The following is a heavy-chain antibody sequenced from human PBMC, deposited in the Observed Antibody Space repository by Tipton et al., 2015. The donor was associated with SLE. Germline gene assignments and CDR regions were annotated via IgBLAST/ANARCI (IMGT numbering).Heavy chain of an antibody. Sequence: QLVQSGAEVKKPGASVKVSCKASGYTFTTYDVNWVRQATGQGLEWMGWINPNRGNTGCAQRFQGRVTITRNTSISTAYMELSSLRSEDTAVYYCTRGRVWNGYYFDPWGQGTLVTVSS. D-gene: IGHD1-1*01. J-gene: IGHJ4*02. CDR3: TRGRVWNGYYFDP. CDR2: INPNRGNT. CDR1: GYTFTTYD. V-gene: IGHV1-8*01.